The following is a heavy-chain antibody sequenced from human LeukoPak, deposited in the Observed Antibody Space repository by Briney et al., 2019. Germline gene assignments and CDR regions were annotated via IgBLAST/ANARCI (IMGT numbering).Heavy chain of an antibody. V-gene: IGHV3-23*01. Sequence: GGSLRLSCAASGFTFSSYAMSWVRQAPGKGLEWVSTIRNSGSSTYYADSVRGRLTISRDNSKNTLYLQMNSLRAEDTAVYYCAKLTEPDWGQGTLVTVSS. J-gene: IGHJ4*02. CDR3: AKLTEPD. CDR2: IRNSGSST. CDR1: GFTFSSYA.